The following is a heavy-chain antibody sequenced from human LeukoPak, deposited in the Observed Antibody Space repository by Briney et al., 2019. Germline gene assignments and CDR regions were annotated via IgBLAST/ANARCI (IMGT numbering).Heavy chain of an antibody. CDR1: GGSFSGYY. CDR3: ARPTTVTTHYFQH. CDR2: INRSGST. D-gene: IGHD4-17*01. J-gene: IGHJ1*01. V-gene: IGHV4-34*01. Sequence: SETLSLTCAVYGGSFSGYYWSWIRQPPGKGLEWIGEINRSGSTNYNPSLKSQVTISVDTSKNQFSLKLSSVTAADTAVYYCARPTTVTTHYFQHWGQGTLVTVSS.